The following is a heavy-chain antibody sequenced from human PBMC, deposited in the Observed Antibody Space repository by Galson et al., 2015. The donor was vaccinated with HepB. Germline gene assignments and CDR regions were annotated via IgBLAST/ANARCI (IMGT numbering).Heavy chain of an antibody. CDR2: ITRSSRYI. J-gene: IGHJ4*02. Sequence: SLRLSCAASGFTFSGYTMNWVRQAPGKGLGWVSSITRSSRYIYYADSVKGRFTISRDNARDSLYLQMNSLKAEDTAVYYCARQAVAGAAGAFDYWGQGTLVTVSS. CDR1: GFTFSGYT. V-gene: IGHV3-21*01. D-gene: IGHD6-19*01. CDR3: ARQAVAGAAGAFDY.